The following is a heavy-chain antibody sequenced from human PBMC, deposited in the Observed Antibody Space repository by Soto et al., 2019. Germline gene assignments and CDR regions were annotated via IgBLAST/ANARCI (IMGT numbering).Heavy chain of an antibody. CDR2: IIPIFGTA. V-gene: IGHV1-69*01. CDR3: ARGGNDFWSGYPAPYYGMDV. J-gene: IGHJ6*02. D-gene: IGHD3-3*01. Sequence: VKVSCKASGGTFSSYAISWVRQAPGQGLEWMGGIIPIFGTANYAQKFQGRVTITADESTSTAYMELSSLRSEDTAVYYCARGGNDFWSGYPAPYYGMDVWGQGTTVTVSS. CDR1: GGTFSSYA.